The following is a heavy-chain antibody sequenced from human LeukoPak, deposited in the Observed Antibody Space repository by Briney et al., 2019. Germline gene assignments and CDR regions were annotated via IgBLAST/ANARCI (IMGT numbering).Heavy chain of an antibody. J-gene: IGHJ4*02. CDR1: GGSISSSSYY. Sequence: SETLSLTCTVSGGSISSSSYYWGWIRQPPGKGLEWIGSIYYSGSTYYNPSLKSRVTISVDTSKNQFSLKLSSVTAADTAVYYCARRYVSSGYYPNYFDYWGQGTLVTVSS. D-gene: IGHD3-22*01. CDR3: ARRYVSSGYYPNYFDY. V-gene: IGHV4-39*01. CDR2: IYYSGST.